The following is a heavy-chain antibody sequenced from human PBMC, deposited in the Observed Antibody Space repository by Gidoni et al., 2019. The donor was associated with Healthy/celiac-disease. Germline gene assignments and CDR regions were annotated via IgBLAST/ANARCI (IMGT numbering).Heavy chain of an antibody. CDR1: GGSISSGSYY. V-gene: IGHV4-61*02. CDR2: IYTSGST. J-gene: IGHJ4*02. D-gene: IGHD3-3*01. CDR3: ARAGWDFWRDNLYYFDY. Sequence: QVQLQESGPGLVKPSQTLSLTCTVSGGSISSGSYYWSWIRQPAGKGLEWIGRIYTSGSTNYNPSLKSRVTISVDTSKNQFSLKLSSVTAADTAVYYCARAGWDFWRDNLYYFDYWGQGTLVTVSS.